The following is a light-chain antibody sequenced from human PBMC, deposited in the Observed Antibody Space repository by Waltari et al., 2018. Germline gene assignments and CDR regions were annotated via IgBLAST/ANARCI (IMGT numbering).Light chain of an antibody. CDR3: QQSYTTPYT. J-gene: IGKJ2*01. CDR2: AAS. V-gene: IGKV1-39*01. Sequence: DIQMTQSPSSLSASVGDRVTITCRASQRISSYLNWYQQKPGKAPKLLIYAASNLQGGVPSRFSVGGSATDFTLAINNLQPEDFATYYCQQSYTTPYTFGQGTKLEI. CDR1: QRISSY.